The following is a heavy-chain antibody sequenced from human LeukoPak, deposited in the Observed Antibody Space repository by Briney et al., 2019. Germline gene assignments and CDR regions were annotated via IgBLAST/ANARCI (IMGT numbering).Heavy chain of an antibody. D-gene: IGHD3-10*01. V-gene: IGHV3-21*01. CDR1: GFTFSNYW. CDR3: ASVPGETLKRAIDY. CDR2: ISGSSTYI. J-gene: IGHJ4*02. Sequence: PGGSLRLSCAGSGFTFSNYWMNWVRQAPGKGLVWVSAISGSSTYIYYADSVKGRFTISRDNAKNSVYLQMNSLRAEDTAVYYCASVPGETLKRAIDYWGRGTLVTVSS.